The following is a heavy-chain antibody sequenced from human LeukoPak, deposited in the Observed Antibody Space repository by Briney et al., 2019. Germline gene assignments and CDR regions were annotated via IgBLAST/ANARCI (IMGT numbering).Heavy chain of an antibody. V-gene: IGHV1-18*01. J-gene: IGHJ3*02. CDR1: GYTFIRYG. CDR3: ARWDYYDSRTFDI. D-gene: IGHD3-22*01. CDR2: ISAYNGNT. Sequence: ASVKVSCKASGYTFIRYGISWMRQAPGQGLEWMGWISAYNGNTNYAQKLQGRVTMTTDTSSSTAYMELRSLRSDDTAVYYCARWDYYDSRTFDIWGQGTMVTVSS.